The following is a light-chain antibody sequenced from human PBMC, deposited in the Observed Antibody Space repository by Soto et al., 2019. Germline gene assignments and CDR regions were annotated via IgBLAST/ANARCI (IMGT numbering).Light chain of an antibody. CDR1: QSVRSSY. V-gene: IGKV3-20*01. J-gene: IGKJ1*01. CDR2: GAS. CDR3: QQYGSSPLT. Sequence: IVLTQSPGTLSLSPVERATLACRASQSVRSSYLAWYQQKPGQTPRLLIYGASSRATGIPDRFSGSGSGTDFTLTISRLEPEDFAVYYCQQYGSSPLTFGQGTKVDI.